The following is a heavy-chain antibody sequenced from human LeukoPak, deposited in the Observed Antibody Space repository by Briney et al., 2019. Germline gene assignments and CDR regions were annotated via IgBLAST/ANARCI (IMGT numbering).Heavy chain of an antibody. CDR3: AKRAYCGADCYSGFDY. D-gene: IGHD2-21*02. J-gene: IGHJ4*02. V-gene: IGHV3-23*01. CDR1: GFTFSNYA. Sequence: GGSLRLSCAASGFTFSNYAMSWVRQAPGKGLEWVSAFSGSGGGTYYADSVKGRFTISRDNSKNTLYLQMNSLRVEDTAVYYCAKRAYCGADCYSGFDYWGQGTLVTVSS. CDR2: FSGSGGGT.